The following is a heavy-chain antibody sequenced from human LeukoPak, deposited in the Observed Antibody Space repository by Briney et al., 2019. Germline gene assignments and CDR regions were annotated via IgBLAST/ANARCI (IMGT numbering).Heavy chain of an antibody. D-gene: IGHD3-10*01. Sequence: PGGSLRLSCTASGFTFSNYGMNWVRQAPGKGLEWVSFTDTSGNYVYYGDSVKGRFTISRDNAKNLVFLQMNGLRAEDTAVYYCARGRSITLLRGVAMSDGFDIWGQGAMVAVSS. CDR1: GFTFSNYG. CDR2: TDTSGNYV. V-gene: IGHV3-21*01. J-gene: IGHJ3*02. CDR3: ARGRSITLLRGVAMSDGFDI.